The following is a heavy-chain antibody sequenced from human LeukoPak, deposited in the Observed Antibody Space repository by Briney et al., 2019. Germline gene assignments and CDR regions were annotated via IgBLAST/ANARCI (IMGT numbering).Heavy chain of an antibody. Sequence: PGGSLRLSCAASGFTFSSYAMSWVRQAPGKGLEWVSAISGSGGSTYYADSVKGRFTISRDNSKNTLYLQMNSLRAEDTAVYYCAKAYGSGSYYNVGYFDYWGRGTLVTVSS. CDR3: AKAYGSGSYYNVGYFDY. V-gene: IGHV3-23*01. J-gene: IGHJ4*02. CDR2: ISGSGGST. CDR1: GFTFSSYA. D-gene: IGHD3-10*01.